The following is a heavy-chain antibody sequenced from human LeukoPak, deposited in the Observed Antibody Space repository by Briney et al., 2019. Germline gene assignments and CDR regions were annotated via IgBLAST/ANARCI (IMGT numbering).Heavy chain of an antibody. V-gene: IGHV3-7*01. CDR2: IKQDGSEK. CDR3: ASEIEN. D-gene: IGHD5-24*01. J-gene: IGHJ4*02. Sequence: GGSLRLSCAASGLTFSSYWMSWVRQAPGKGLEWVASIKQDGSEKYYMDSVKGRFTISRDNAKNSLYLQMNSLRAEDTAVYYCASEIENWGQGTLVTVSS. CDR1: GLTFSSYW.